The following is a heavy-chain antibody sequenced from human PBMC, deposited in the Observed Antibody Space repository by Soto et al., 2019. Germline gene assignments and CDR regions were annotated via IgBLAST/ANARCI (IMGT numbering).Heavy chain of an antibody. CDR2: IYHSGST. V-gene: IGHV4-4*02. CDR1: VCGSISSNC. CDR3: ARDDYDIFTGYFYGMEV. D-gene: IGHD3-9*01. Sequence: PSETRWRTCSFCVCGSISSNCCICVRHPPGKGLEWIGEIYHSGSTNYNPSLKSRVTISVDKSKNQFSLKMSSVTAADTAVYYCARDDYDIFTGYFYGMEVCGKGTTVNVS. J-gene: IGHJ6*04.